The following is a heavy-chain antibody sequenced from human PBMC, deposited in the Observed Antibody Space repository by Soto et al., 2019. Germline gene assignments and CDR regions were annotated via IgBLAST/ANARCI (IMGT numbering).Heavy chain of an antibody. CDR2: INAGNGNT. V-gene: IGHV1-3*01. J-gene: IGHJ4*02. CDR1: GYTFTSYS. Sequence: QVQLVQSGAEVKKPGASVKVSCKASGYTFTSYSLHWVRQAPGQRLEWMGWINAGNGNTKYSQKFQGRVTITRDTSASTAYRELSSLRSEDTAVYYGARAGGNYIDYWGQGTLVTVSS. CDR3: ARAGGNYIDY. D-gene: IGHD2-15*01.